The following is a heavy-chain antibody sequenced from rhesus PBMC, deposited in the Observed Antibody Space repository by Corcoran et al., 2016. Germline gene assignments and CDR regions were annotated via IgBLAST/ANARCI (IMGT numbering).Heavy chain of an antibody. CDR1: GFTFGSYA. CDR2: IIPLIGKT. V-gene: IGHV1-198*02. J-gene: IGHJ6*01. CDR3: ARSLPVLQFLDWLLSYGLDS. Sequence: QVQLVQSGAEVKKPGASVKVSCKASGFTFGSYAINWVRQAPGQGLEWMEVIIPLIGKTKNAEKFQGRVTSTADTSTSTAYMELSSLRSEDTAVYYCARSLPVLQFLDWLLSYGLDSWGQGVVVTVSS. D-gene: IGHD3-3*01.